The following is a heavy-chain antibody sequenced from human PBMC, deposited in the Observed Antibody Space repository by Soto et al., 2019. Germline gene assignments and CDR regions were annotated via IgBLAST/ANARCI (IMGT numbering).Heavy chain of an antibody. Sequence: QVQLVQSGAEVKKPGSSVKVSCKASGGTFSTYTISWVRQAPGQGLEWMGRIIPIHDIADYAQRFQGRVTXXXXXXXXXXXXXXXXXXXXXXXXXXXXXXXXXXVTGYSNYFDYWGQGTLVTVSS. CDR2: IIPIHDIA. J-gene: IGHJ4*02. CDR3: XXXXXXXVTGYSNYFDY. D-gene: IGHD3-9*01. CDR1: GGTFSTYT. V-gene: IGHV1-69*02.